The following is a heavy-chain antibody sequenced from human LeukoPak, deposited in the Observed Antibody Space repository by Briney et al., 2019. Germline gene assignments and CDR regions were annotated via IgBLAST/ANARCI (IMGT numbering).Heavy chain of an antibody. CDR3: ARESLYYYDSSGYYRAFDI. J-gene: IGHJ3*02. CDR2: IYYSGST. D-gene: IGHD3-22*01. CDR1: GYSISSSNW. V-gene: IGHV4-28*03. Sequence: PSDTLSLTCAVSGYSISSSNWWGWIRQPPGKGLEWIGYIYYSGSTYYNPSLKSRVTMSVDTSKNQFSLKLGSVTAADTAVYYCARESLYYYDSSGYYRAFDIWGQGTMVTVSS.